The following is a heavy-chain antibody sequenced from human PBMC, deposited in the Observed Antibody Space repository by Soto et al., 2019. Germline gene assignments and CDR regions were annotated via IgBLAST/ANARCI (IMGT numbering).Heavy chain of an antibody. V-gene: IGHV1-18*01. D-gene: IGHD5-12*01. CDR3: AKDGDGYISPPFDY. CDR1: GYTFTSYG. Sequence: ASVKVSCKASGYTFTSYGISWVRQAPGQGLEWMGWISAYNGNTNYAQKLQGRVTMTTDTSTSTAYMELRSLRAEDTAVYYCAKDGDGYISPPFDYWGQGTLVTVSS. CDR2: ISAYNGNT. J-gene: IGHJ4*02.